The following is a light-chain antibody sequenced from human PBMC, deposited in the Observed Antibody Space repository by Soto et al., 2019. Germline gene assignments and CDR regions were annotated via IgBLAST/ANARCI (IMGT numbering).Light chain of an antibody. CDR1: SSDVGGYNY. CDR2: EVS. Sequence: QSALTQPASVSGSPGQSITISCTGTSSDVGGYNYVSWYQQLPGKAPKLMIYEVSNRPSGVSNRFSGSKSGNTASLTISGLRAEDEADFYCSPYTSTCTHVFGTGTNVTVL. CDR3: SPYTSTCTHV. J-gene: IGLJ1*01. V-gene: IGLV2-14*01.